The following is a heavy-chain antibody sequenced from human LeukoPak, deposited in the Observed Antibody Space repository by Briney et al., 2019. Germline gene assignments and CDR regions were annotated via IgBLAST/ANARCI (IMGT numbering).Heavy chain of an antibody. V-gene: IGHV1-46*01. CDR1: GYTFTRYY. Sequence: ASVKVSCKASGYTFTRYYMHWVRQAPGQGLEWMGIINPSGGSTSYAQKFQGRVTMTRDTSTSTVYMELSSLRSEDTAVYYCARDNTLRYSSGWYTGYFQHWGQGTLVTVSS. D-gene: IGHD6-19*01. CDR2: INPSGGST. J-gene: IGHJ1*01. CDR3: ARDNTLRYSSGWYTGYFQH.